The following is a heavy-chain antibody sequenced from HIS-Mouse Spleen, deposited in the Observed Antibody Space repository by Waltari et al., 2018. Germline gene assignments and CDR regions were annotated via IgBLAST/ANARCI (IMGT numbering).Heavy chain of an antibody. CDR1: GGSISSSSYY. CDR2: IYYSGST. V-gene: IGHV4-39*07. J-gene: IGHJ2*01. D-gene: IGHD6-13*01. CDR3: AREIPYSSSWYDWYFDL. Sequence: QLQLQESGPGLVQPSETLSLTCTVPGGSISSSSYYLGWIRQPPGKGLEWIGSIYYSGSTYYNPSLKSRVTISVDTSKNQFSLKLSSVTAADTAVYYCAREIPYSSSWYDWYFDLWGRGTLVTVSS.